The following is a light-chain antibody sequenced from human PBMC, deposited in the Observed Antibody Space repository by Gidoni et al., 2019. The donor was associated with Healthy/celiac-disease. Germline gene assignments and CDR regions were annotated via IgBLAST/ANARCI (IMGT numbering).Light chain of an antibody. CDR2: AAS. V-gene: IGKV1-39*01. J-gene: IGKJ1*01. CDR1: HSISRY. Sequence: IHMTQSPSSLSTSVGDRVTITCLASHSISRYLNWYQQKPGKAPKLLIYAASILQSGVPSRFSGSGSGKDITLTSSSLQHEDFATYYCQQSYSTWTFGQGTKVEIK. CDR3: QQSYSTWT.